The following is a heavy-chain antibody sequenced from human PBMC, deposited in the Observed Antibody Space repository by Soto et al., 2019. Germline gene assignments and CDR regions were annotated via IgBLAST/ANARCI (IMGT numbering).Heavy chain of an antibody. Sequence: EVQLVESGGGLLQPGGSLRLSCEVSGSTFSNDWMHWVRQAPGKGLVWVSHINSDGSSTNYAHFVKGRFTIARDNAKNTVYLQMNSLRADDMAVYYCARDRSYSLDVWGQGTTVTVSS. J-gene: IGHJ6*02. V-gene: IGHV3-74*01. CDR2: INSDGSST. CDR1: GSTFSNDW. CDR3: ARDRSYSLDV.